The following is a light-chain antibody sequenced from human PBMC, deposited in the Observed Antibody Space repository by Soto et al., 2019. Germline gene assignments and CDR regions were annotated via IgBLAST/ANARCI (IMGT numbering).Light chain of an antibody. CDR1: QDIGTY. J-gene: IGKJ4*01. Sequence: DIQMTQSPSSLSASIGDSVIITCRASQDIGTYLNWYQHKPGKAPKHLIYAASSLQTGVPSRFTGSGSGTEFTLTIDSLQPEDFATYYCQQYYSYPLTFGGGTKVEIK. CDR3: QQYYSYPLT. CDR2: AAS. V-gene: IGKV1-39*01.